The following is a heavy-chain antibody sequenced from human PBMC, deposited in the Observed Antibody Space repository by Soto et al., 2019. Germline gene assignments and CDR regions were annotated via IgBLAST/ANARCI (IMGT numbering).Heavy chain of an antibody. CDR2: TYYRSNWRH. D-gene: IGHD6-19*01. J-gene: IGHJ4*02. CDR1: GDSVSSNTAA. CDR3: ERGVAGSGFDL. V-gene: IGHV6-1*01. Sequence: SQTLSLTCAISGDSVSSNTAAWDWSRSSPSRGLEWLGRTYYRSNWRHDYAVSVKSRITVNPDTSKNHFSLQLNSVTPDDTAVYYCERGVAGSGFDLWGQGTLVPVSS.